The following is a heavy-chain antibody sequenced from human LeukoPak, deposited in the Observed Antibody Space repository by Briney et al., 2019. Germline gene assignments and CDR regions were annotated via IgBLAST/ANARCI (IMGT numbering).Heavy chain of an antibody. CDR3: ARDSGPYSGYDLGSLVGAFDI. CDR2: IYTSGST. D-gene: IGHD5-12*01. Sequence: KPSGTLSLTCTVSGGSISSYYWSWIRQPAGKGLEWIGRIYTSGSTNYNPSLKSRVTMSVDTSKDQLSLKLSSVTAADTAVYYCARDSGPYSGYDLGSLVGAFDIWGQGTMVTVSS. V-gene: IGHV4-4*07. CDR1: GGSISSYY. J-gene: IGHJ3*02.